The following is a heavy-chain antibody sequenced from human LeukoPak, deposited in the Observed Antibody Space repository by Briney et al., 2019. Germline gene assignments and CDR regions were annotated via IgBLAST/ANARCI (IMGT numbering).Heavy chain of an antibody. V-gene: IGHV1-8*03. D-gene: IGHD2-2*01. Sequence: ASVKVSCNASGYTFTSYDINWVRQATGQGLEWMGWMNPNSGNTGYAQKFQGRVTITRNTSISTAYMELSSLRSEDTAVYYCARSCSSTSCYSSGIVIDYWGQGTLVTVSS. CDR2: MNPNSGNT. J-gene: IGHJ4*02. CDR3: ARSCSSTSCYSSGIVIDY. CDR1: GYTFTSYD.